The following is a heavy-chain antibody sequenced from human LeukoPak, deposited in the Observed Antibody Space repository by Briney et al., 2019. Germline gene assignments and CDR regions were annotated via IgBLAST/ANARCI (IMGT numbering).Heavy chain of an antibody. CDR3: ARDITTVTKGWYFDL. V-gene: IGHV1-2*02. CDR2: INPNSGGT. CDR1: GYTFTGYY. Sequence: ASVKVSCKASGYTFTGYYMHWVRQAPGQGLEWMGWINPNSGGTNYAQKFQGRVTMTRDTYISTAYMELSRLRSDDTAVYYCARDITTVTKGWYFDLWGRGTLVTVSS. J-gene: IGHJ2*01. D-gene: IGHD4-17*01.